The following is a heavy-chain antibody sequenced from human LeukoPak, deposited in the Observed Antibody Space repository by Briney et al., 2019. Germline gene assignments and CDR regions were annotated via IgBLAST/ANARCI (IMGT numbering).Heavy chain of an antibody. CDR3: ARSPYASGLYGVGY. J-gene: IGHJ4*01. D-gene: IGHD6-19*01. Sequence: GGSLRLSCAASGFTFSSYWMSWVRQAPGKGLEWVANIKQNGSEKYYVDSVRGRFAISRDNAKNLLYLQLNSLRAEDTAVYYCARSPYASGLYGVGYWGQGTLVTASS. CDR2: IKQNGSEK. V-gene: IGHV3-7*01. CDR1: GFTFSSYW.